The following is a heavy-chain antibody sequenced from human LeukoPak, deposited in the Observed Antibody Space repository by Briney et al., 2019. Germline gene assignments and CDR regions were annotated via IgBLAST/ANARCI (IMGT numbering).Heavy chain of an antibody. Sequence: SETLSLTCAVYGGSFSGYYWSWIRQPPGKGLGWIGENNHSGSTNYNPSLKSRVTISVDTSKNQFSLKLSSVTAADTAVYYCARGAYYGSGSYYSWFDPWGQGTLVTVSS. V-gene: IGHV4-34*01. D-gene: IGHD3-10*01. CDR2: NNHSGST. CDR1: GGSFSGYY. J-gene: IGHJ5*02. CDR3: ARGAYYGSGSYYSWFDP.